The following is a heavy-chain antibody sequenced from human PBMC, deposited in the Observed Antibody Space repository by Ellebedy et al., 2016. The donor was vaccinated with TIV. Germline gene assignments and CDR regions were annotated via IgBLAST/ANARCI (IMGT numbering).Heavy chain of an antibody. CDR2: IKSNTVGETR. V-gene: IGHV3-15*01. D-gene: IGHD6-13*01. CDR1: GFTFTDAW. Sequence: GESLKISCAASGFTFTDAWMTWVRQGPGKGLEWVVRIKSNTVGETRDYAAPVKGRFTISMDDSKRTLFLQMNSLNAEDTAVYYCTTGSSRGYWGQGTLVTVSS. J-gene: IGHJ4*02. CDR3: TTGSSRGY.